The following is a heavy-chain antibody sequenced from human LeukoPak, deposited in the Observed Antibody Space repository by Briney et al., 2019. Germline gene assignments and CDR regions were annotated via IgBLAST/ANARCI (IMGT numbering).Heavy chain of an antibody. V-gene: IGHV5-51*01. CDR1: GYSFTSYW. Sequence: GESLKTSCKGSGYSFTSYWIGWVRQMPGKGLEWMGIIYPGDSDTRYSPSFQGQVTISADKSISTAYLQWSSLKASDTAMYYCARQRITMVRGIYYFDYWGQGTLVTVSS. D-gene: IGHD3-10*01. CDR2: IYPGDSDT. J-gene: IGHJ4*02. CDR3: ARQRITMVRGIYYFDY.